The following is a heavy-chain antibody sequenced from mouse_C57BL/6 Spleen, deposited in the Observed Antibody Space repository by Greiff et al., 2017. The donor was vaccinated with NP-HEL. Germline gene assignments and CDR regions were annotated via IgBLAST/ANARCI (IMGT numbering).Heavy chain of an antibody. CDR1: GFTFTSYW. CDR2: IDLSDSYT. V-gene: IGHV1-69*01. CDR3: ASSSWYFDV. J-gene: IGHJ1*01. Sequence: VQLQQPGAELVMPGASVKLSCKASGFTFTSYWMHWVKQRPGQGLEWIGEIDLSDSYTNYNQTFKGKFTFTVDKSSSTAYMQLSSLTYESSAVYSCASSSWYFDVWGPGTTVTVSA.